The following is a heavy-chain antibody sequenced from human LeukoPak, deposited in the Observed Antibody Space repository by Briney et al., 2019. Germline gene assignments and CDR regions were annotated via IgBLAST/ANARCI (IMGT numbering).Heavy chain of an antibody. CDR2: IYYSGST. D-gene: IGHD6-19*01. V-gene: IGHV4-59*01. Sequence: PSETLSLTCSVSGGSISSYYWSWIRQPPGKGLEWIGYIYYSGSTHYNPSLESRVTISIDTSKKQLSLKLTSVTAADTAVYYCARTPEREYSSGWYYFDYWGQGTLVTVSS. J-gene: IGHJ4*02. CDR3: ARTPEREYSSGWYYFDY. CDR1: GGSISSYY.